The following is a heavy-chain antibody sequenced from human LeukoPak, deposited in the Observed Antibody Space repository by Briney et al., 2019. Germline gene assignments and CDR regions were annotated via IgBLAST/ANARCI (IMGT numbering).Heavy chain of an antibody. D-gene: IGHD6-19*01. V-gene: IGHV3-73*01. J-gene: IGHJ4*02. CDR3: TRRGYSSGWYEDY. CDR2: IRSKANSYAT. CDR1: GFTFSGSA. Sequence: PGGSLRLSCAASGFTFSGSAMHWVRQASGKGLEWVGRIRSKANSYATAYGASVKGRFTISRDDSKNTAYLQMNSLKTEDTAVYYCTRRGYSSGWYEDYWGQGTLVTVSS.